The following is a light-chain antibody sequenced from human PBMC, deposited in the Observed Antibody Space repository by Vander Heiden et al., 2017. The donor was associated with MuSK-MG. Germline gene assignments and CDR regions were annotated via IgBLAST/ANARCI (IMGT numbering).Light chain of an antibody. CDR2: GNS. Sequence: QSVLPHPPAVFGSPVQRRTISCPGSRSNYGAGCDVHCYQQLPGTAPKLLLYGNSNRPSGVPDRFSGSKSGTSASLAITGLQAEDEADYYCQSYDSSLSGYVFGTGTKVTVL. V-gene: IGLV1-40*01. J-gene: IGLJ1*01. CDR3: QSYDSSLSGYV. CDR1: RSNYGAGCD.